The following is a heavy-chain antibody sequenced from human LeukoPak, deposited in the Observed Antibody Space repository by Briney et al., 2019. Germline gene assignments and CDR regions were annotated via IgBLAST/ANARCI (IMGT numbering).Heavy chain of an antibody. D-gene: IGHD2-21*02. CDR3: ARGDCGGDCYSPYYFDY. CDR2: ISYDGSNK. CDR1: GFTFSSYA. Sequence: GSLRLSCAASGFTFSSYAMHWVRQAPGKGLEWVATISYDGSNKYYADSVKGRFTISRDNSKNTLYLQMNSLRADDTAVYYCARGDCGGDCYSPYYFDYWGQGTLVTVSS. V-gene: IGHV3-30-3*01. J-gene: IGHJ4*02.